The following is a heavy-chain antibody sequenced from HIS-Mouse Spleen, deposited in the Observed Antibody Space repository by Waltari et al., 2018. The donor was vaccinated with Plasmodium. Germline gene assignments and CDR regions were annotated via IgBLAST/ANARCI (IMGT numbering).Heavy chain of an antibody. J-gene: IGHJ4*02. Sequence: QVQLQESGPGLVKLSATLSLTCPVYGGSISSYYWSWLRQPPGKGLEWIGYIYYSGSTNYNPSLKSRVTISVDTSKNQFSLKLSSVTAADTAVYYCARHSNSSSWYFDYWGQGTLVTVSS. V-gene: IGHV4-59*08. CDR1: GGSISSYY. D-gene: IGHD6-13*01. CDR3: ARHSNSSSWYFDY. CDR2: IYYSGST.